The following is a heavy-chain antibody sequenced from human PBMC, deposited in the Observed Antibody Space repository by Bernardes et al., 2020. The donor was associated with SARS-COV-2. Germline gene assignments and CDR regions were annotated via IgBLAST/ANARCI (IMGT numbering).Heavy chain of an antibody. J-gene: IGHJ3*02. CDR3: ARGYSSSFNVFDI. Sequence: ASVKVSCKASGHSFIDYYMHWVRQAPGQGLEWMGWINPNSGGARYAQHFQGRVTMTSDTSISTTYMELSRLRSDDTAVYYCARGYSSSFNVFDIWGQGTMVTVSA. D-gene: IGHD6-13*01. CDR2: INPNSGGA. V-gene: IGHV1-2*02. CDR1: GHSFIDYY.